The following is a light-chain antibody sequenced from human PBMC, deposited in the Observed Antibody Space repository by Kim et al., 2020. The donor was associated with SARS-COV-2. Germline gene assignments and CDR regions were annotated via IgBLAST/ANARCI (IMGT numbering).Light chain of an antibody. J-gene: IGLJ3*02. V-gene: IGLV6-57*03. CDR2: EDN. CDR1: SGSIASNY. Sequence: GKTLTITCTRSSGSIASNYVQWYQQPPGSAPTTVIYEDNQRPSGVPVRFSGSIDSSSNSASLTISGLKTEDEADYYCQSYDSSKWVFGGGTQLTVL. CDR3: QSYDSSKWV.